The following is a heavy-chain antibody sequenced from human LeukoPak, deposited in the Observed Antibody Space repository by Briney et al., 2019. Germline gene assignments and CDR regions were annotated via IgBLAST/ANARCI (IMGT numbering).Heavy chain of an antibody. CDR3: ARVLFYSSGNKSNRVDY. V-gene: IGHV1-2*02. CDR1: GYTFTGYY. J-gene: IGHJ4*02. Sequence: LGASVKVSCKASGYTFTGYYMHWVRQAPGQGLEWMGWINPDSGGTNYAQKFQGRVTMTRDTSIRTAYMELSRLRSDDTAVYYCARVLFYSSGNKSNRVDYWGQGTLVTVSS. D-gene: IGHD6-19*01. CDR2: INPDSGGT.